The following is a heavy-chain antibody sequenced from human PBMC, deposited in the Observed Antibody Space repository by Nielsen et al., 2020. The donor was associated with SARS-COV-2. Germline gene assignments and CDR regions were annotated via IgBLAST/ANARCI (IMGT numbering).Heavy chain of an antibody. CDR3: ARGDLVVVPSPLLGLGPIFYYFYLDV. V-gene: IGHV4-4*02. J-gene: IGHJ6*03. D-gene: IGHD2-2*02. CDR2: IYHTGST. Sequence: SETLSLTCAVSGGSISTNDWWSWVRPSPGQGLEWVGEIYHTGSTNFNPSLKSRGSMSVDKSKNQFSLRLTSVSAADTAVYFCARGDLVVVPSPLLGLGPIFYYFYLDVWGKGTSVIVSS. CDR1: GGSISTNDW.